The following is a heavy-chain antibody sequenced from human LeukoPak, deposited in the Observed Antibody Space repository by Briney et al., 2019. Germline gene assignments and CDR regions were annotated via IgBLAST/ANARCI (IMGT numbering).Heavy chain of an antibody. V-gene: IGHV3-7*01. D-gene: IGHD2-2*01. J-gene: IGHJ4*02. CDR3: AREGHCTTTRCYEDY. CDR2: VKQDGSEK. Sequence: PGGSLRLSCEASEFTFSNYWMSWVRQAPGKGLEWVANVKQDGSEKYYVDSVKGRFTISRGNAKNSLFLQMNSLRAEDTAIYYCAREGHCTTTRCYEDYWGQGALVTVSS. CDR1: EFTFSNYW.